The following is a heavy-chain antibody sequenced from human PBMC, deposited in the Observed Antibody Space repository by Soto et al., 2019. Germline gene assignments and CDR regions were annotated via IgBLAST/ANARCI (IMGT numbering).Heavy chain of an antibody. CDR3: VKYTVTEDLGES. CDR2: VSRAGTYT. V-gene: IGHV3-23*01. J-gene: IGHJ5*02. CDR1: GFTFSSYA. D-gene: IGHD3-16*01. Sequence: EVQLLESGGDVVRPGGSLRLSCAASGFTFSSYAMGWVRQAPGKGLEWVAGVSRAGTYTFYANSVRGRFSISRDNSRARVDLYMNAMRGADTAVYFCVKYTVTEDLGESWGQGTLVSVSS.